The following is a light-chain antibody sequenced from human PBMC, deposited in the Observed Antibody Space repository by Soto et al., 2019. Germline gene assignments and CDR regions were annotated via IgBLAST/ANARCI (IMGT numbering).Light chain of an antibody. V-gene: IGKV3-15*01. CDR3: QQHNNWPLT. J-gene: IGKJ4*01. CDR1: QSVSSN. CDR2: GAS. Sequence: DIELTQSPGTLSLSPGERATLSCRASQSVSSNLAWYQQKPGQAPRLLVYGASTRATGIPARFSGSGSGTQFTLTISSLQSEDFAVYYCQQHNNWPLTFGGGTKVDIK.